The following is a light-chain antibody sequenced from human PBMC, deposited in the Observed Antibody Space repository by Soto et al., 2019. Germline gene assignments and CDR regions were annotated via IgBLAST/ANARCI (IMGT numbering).Light chain of an antibody. J-gene: IGLJ1*01. V-gene: IGLV2-14*01. Sequence: QSVLTQPASVSGSPGPSITISCTGTSSDVCGYNYVSWYQQHPGKAPKLMIYEVSSRPSGVSSRFSGSKSGNTASLTISGLQAEDEADYYCSAYTTSIALDVFGAGTKVTVL. CDR1: SSDVCGYNY. CDR2: EVS. CDR3: SAYTTSIALDV.